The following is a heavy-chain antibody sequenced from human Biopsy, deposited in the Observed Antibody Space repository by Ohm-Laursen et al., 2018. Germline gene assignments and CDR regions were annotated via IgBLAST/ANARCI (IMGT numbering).Heavy chain of an antibody. CDR1: GFSVNTRGMS. CDR2: IDWDDAK. Sequence: TQTLTLTCTLSGFSVNTRGMSVTWIRQPPGKALEWLARIDWDDAKFYSASLKSRLTISKGTSGNHVVLTLSDVDPVDTGTYYCARIPIPIFSVALVYRHRRHLQGLDVWGQGTTVIVSS. J-gene: IGHJ6*02. CDR3: ARIPIPIFSVALVYRHRRHLQGLDV. D-gene: IGHD2-21*01. V-gene: IGHV2-70*16.